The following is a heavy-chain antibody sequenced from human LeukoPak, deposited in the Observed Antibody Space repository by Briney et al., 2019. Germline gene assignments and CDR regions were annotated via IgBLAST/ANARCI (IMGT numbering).Heavy chain of an antibody. CDR3: AKDQGAD. Sequence: SLRLSCAASVFAFSSYDIHWVRGAPGKGLGWVAVISFDGSNKYYADSVKGRFTISRDNSKNTLYLQMSSLRADDTAVYNCAKDQGADWGQGTLLTVSS. CDR1: VFAFSSYD. V-gene: IGHV3-30*18. D-gene: IGHD3-16*01. J-gene: IGHJ4*02. CDR2: ISFDGSNK.